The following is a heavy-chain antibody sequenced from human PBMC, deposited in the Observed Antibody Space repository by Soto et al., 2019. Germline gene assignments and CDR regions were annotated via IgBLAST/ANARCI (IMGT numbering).Heavy chain of an antibody. CDR1: GGSISSGGYS. CDR3: ARAVAYDILTD. Sequence: QLQLQESGSGLVKPSQTLSLTCAVSGGSISSGGYSWSWIRQPPGKGLEWIGYIYHSGTTYYNPSLKRRVTISVDRSKNHFPLKLSSVTAADTAVYYCARAVAYDILTDWGQGTLVTVSS. CDR2: IYHSGTT. V-gene: IGHV4-30-2*01. J-gene: IGHJ4*02. D-gene: IGHD3-9*01.